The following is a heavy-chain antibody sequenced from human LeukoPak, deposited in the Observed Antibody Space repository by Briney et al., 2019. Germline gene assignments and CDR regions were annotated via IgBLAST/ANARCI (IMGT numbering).Heavy chain of an antibody. CDR1: GYTITNNY. CDR3: AREGNGYYYDSSGLNYFDY. D-gene: IGHD3-22*01. CDR2: IIPIFGTA. Sequence: ASVKVSCKASGYTITNNYMHWVRQAPGQGLEWMGGIIPIFGTADYAQKFQGRVTITRDTSASTAYMELSSLRSEDMAVYYCAREGNGYYYDSSGLNYFDYWGQGTLVTVSS. J-gene: IGHJ4*02. V-gene: IGHV1-46*01.